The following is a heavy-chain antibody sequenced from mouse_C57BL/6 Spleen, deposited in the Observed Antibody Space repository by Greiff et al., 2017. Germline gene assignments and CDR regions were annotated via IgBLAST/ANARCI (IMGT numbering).Heavy chain of an antibody. D-gene: IGHD1-1*01. J-gene: IGHJ2*01. CDR3: AREGFYYYGSSSYYFDY. Sequence: EVMLVESGGGLVKPGGSLKLSCAASGFTFSDYGMHWVRQAPEKGLEWVAYISSGSSTIYYADTVKGRFTTSRDNAKNTLFLQMTSLRSEDTAMYYCAREGFYYYGSSSYYFDYWGQGTTLTVSS. CDR1: GFTFSDYG. CDR2: ISSGSSTI. V-gene: IGHV5-17*01.